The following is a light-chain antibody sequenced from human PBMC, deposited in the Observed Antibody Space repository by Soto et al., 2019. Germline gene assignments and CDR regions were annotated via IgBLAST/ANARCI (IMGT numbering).Light chain of an antibody. CDR2: EVS. Sequence: QSVLAQPASVSGSPGQSITISCTGTSSDVGAYDFVSWYQQHPDKAPKLMIYEVSNRPSGVSYRLSGSKSVNTATLTISGLQAEDEADYYCSSYTTSSTRVFGTGTKVTVL. CDR1: SSDVGAYDF. J-gene: IGLJ1*01. V-gene: IGLV2-14*03. CDR3: SSYTTSSTRV.